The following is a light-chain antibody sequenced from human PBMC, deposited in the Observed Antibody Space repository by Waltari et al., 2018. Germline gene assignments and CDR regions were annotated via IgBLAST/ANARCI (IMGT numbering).Light chain of an antibody. J-gene: IGKJ1*01. CDR2: GAS. Sequence: EIVLTQSPGTLSLSPGERATLSCRASESVSSSFLGWYQQKPGQAPRLLIDGASNRATGIPDRFSGSGSGTEFTLTISRLEPEDFAVYYCQQYGRSEGTFGQGTKVEIK. V-gene: IGKV3-20*01. CDR3: QQYGRSEGT. CDR1: ESVSSSF.